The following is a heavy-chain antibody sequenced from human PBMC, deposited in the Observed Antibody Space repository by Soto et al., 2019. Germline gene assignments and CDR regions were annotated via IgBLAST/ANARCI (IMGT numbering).Heavy chain of an antibody. CDR3: ARGRNSSRY. CDR2: IYYSGST. CDR1: GGSISSYY. V-gene: IGHV4-59*08. Sequence: QVQLQESGPGLVKPSETLSLTCTVSGGSISSYYWSWIRQPPGKGLEWIGYIYYSGSTNYNPSLKSRVTISVHTSKNQFSLKLSSVTAADTAVYYCARGRNSSRYWGQGTLVTVSS. D-gene: IGHD6-6*01. J-gene: IGHJ4*02.